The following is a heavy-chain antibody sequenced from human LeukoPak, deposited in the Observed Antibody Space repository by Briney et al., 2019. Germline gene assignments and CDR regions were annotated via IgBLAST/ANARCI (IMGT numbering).Heavy chain of an antibody. D-gene: IGHD1-26*01. Sequence: PSETLSLTCTVSGGSISSGDYYWSWIRQPPGKGLEWIGYVYYSGSTYYNPSLKSRVTISVDTSKNQFSLKLSSVTAADTAVYYCARLRYYLGYDAFDIWGQGTMVTVSS. CDR1: GGSISSGDYY. J-gene: IGHJ3*02. V-gene: IGHV4-30-4*01. CDR2: VYYSGST. CDR3: ARLRYYLGYDAFDI.